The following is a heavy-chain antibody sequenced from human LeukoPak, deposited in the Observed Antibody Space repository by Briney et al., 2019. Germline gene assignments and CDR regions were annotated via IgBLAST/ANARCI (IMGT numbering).Heavy chain of an antibody. CDR1: GFTFSSYA. J-gene: IGHJ6*03. V-gene: IGHV3-23*01. CDR3: TTDPSFYGSGSYDYYYYMDV. CDR2: FSGSGGST. D-gene: IGHD3-10*01. Sequence: GGSLRLSCAASGFTFSSYAMSWVRQAPGKGLECISGFSGSGGSTYYADSVKGRFTISRDNSKNTLYLQMNSLKTEDTAVYYCTTDPSFYGSGSYDYYYYMDVWGKGTTVTVSS.